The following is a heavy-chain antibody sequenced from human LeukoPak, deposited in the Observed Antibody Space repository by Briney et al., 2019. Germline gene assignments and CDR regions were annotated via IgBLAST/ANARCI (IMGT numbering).Heavy chain of an antibody. D-gene: IGHD3-10*01. V-gene: IGHV4-39*07. CDR3: ARRRIYYYGSGSYAARAFDI. CDR2: IYHSGST. J-gene: IGHJ3*02. Sequence: PSETLSLTCTVSGGSISSSSYYWGWIRQPPGKGLEWIGSIYHSGSTYYNPSLKSRVTISVDTSKNQFSLKLSSVTAADTAVYYCARRRIYYYGSGSYAARAFDIWGQGTMVTVSS. CDR1: GGSISSSSYY.